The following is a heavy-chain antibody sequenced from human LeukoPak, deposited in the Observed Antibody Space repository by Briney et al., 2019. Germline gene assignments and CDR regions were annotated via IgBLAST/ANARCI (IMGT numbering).Heavy chain of an antibody. D-gene: IGHD1-26*01. J-gene: IGHJ3*01. CDR3: ARVIGWDEPFDL. Sequence: GGSLRLSCAASGFTVSSNYMSWVRQAPGKGLVWVSRINTDGSSTNYADSVRGRFTVSRDNAKNTLYLQMNSLRVEDTAVYYCARVIGWDEPFDLWGHGTLVTVSS. V-gene: IGHV3-74*01. CDR2: INTDGSST. CDR1: GFTVSSNY.